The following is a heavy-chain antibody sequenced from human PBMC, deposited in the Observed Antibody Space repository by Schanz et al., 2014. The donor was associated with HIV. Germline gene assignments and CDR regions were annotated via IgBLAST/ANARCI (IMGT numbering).Heavy chain of an antibody. CDR2: IDSSSSYK. CDR3: AREDGWFGDIYYFGLDV. CDR1: RFTFSVYA. V-gene: IGHV3-21*01. J-gene: IGHJ6*02. D-gene: IGHD3-10*01. Sequence: EVQLVESGGGLVKPGGSPRLSCAASRFTFSVYAMNWVRQAPGKGLEWVSSIDSSSSYKYYADSVKGRFTISRDNAKNSLYLQMNTLRAEDTAVYYCAREDGWFGDIYYFGLDVWGRGTTVTVSS.